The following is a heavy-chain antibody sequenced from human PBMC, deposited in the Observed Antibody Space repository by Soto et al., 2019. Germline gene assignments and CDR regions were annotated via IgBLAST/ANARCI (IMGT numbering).Heavy chain of an antibody. V-gene: IGHV3-21*01. CDR3: ASSLSGTGGYS. CDR2: ISSSSSYI. D-gene: IGHD1-26*01. J-gene: IGHJ4*02. Sequence: LRLSCAASGFTFSSYSMNWVRQAPGKGLEWVSSISSSSSYIYYADSVKGRFTISRDNAKNSLYLQMNSLRAEDTAVYYCASSLSGTGGYSWGQGTLVTVSS. CDR1: GFTFSSYS.